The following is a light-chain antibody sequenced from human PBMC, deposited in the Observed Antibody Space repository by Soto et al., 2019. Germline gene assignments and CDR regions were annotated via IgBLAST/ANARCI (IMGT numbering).Light chain of an antibody. J-gene: IGKJ3*01. Sequence: DIKMTQSPSSLAASVGDRVTITCRASQGIANFLGWFQQKPGKAPKSLSSAASSLQTGVPSRFSGSGSGTDFTLPISSLQAEDFATYYCQQYHTYPPTVGPGTRVEI. CDR1: QGIANF. CDR3: QQYHTYPPT. V-gene: IGKV1-16*01. CDR2: AAS.